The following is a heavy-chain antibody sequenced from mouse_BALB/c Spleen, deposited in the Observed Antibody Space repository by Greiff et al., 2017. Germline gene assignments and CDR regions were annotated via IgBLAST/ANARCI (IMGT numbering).Heavy chain of an antibody. CDR2: ISYSGST. CDR3: ARSMDY. Sequence: LKQSGPGLVKPSQSLSLTCTVTGYSITSDYAWNWIRQFPGNKLEWMGYISYSGSTSYNPSLKSRISITRDTSKNQFFLQLNSVTTEDTATYYCARSMDYWGQGTSVTVSS. J-gene: IGHJ4*01. V-gene: IGHV3-2*02. CDR1: GYSITSDYA.